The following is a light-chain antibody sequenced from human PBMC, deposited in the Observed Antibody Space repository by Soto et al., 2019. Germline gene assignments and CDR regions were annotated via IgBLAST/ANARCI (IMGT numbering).Light chain of an antibody. J-gene: IGKJ3*01. V-gene: IGKV3-15*01. CDR3: HQYDNWPPRGLT. CDR2: GAY. CDR1: QSVSSN. Sequence: EIVMTQSPGTLSVSPGERATLSCTASQSVSSNLAWYQQKTGQAPRLLIYGAYSRATGIPARFIGGGSGTELTVTRSSLQSEDFEVYYCHQYDNWPPRGLTFGPGTSVDIK.